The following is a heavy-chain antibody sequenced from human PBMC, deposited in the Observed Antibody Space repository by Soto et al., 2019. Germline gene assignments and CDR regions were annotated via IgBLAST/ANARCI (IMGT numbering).Heavy chain of an antibody. CDR2: ISSSSSYI. Sequence: EVQLVESGGGLVKPGGSLRLSCAASGFTFSSYSMNWVRQAPGKGLEWVSSISSSSSYIYYADSVKGRFTISRDNAKNSLYLQMNSLRAEDTAVYYCARDQYGDYVLYYYMDVWGKGTTVTVSS. CDR1: GFTFSSYS. J-gene: IGHJ6*03. CDR3: ARDQYGDYVLYYYMDV. D-gene: IGHD4-17*01. V-gene: IGHV3-21*01.